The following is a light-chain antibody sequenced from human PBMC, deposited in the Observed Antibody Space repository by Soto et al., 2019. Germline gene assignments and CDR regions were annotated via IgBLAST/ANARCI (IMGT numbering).Light chain of an antibody. Sequence: SYELTQPPSVSVAPGQTARITCGGNNIGIKRVYWYQQKAGQAPVLVIYGDTDRPSGIPERFSGSKSGNTATLTISKVEAGDEADYYCQVWDSSINEVVFGGGTQLTVL. J-gene: IGLJ2*01. V-gene: IGLV3-21*02. CDR2: GDT. CDR1: NIGIKR. CDR3: QVWDSSINEVV.